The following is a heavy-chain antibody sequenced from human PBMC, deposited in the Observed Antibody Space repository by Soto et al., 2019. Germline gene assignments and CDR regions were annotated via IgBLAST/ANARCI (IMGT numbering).Heavy chain of an antibody. CDR1: GFTFSSYG. CDR2: IWYDGSIK. J-gene: IGHJ3*02. V-gene: IGHV3-33*01. D-gene: IGHD6-19*01. CDR3: ARDRREWLAKIGAAFDI. Sequence: GGSLRLSCAASGFTFSSYGMHWVRQAPGKGLEWVAVIWYDGSIKYYADSVKGRFTISRDNSKNTLYLQMNSLRAEDTAVYYCARDRREWLAKIGAAFDIWGQGTMVTVSS.